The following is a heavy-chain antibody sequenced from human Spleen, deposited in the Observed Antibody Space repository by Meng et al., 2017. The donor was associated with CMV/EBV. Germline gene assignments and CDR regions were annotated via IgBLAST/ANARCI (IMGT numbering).Heavy chain of an antibody. CDR3: ARGAAANTGGQLVY. Sequence: ASVKVSCKASGYTFTRHYMHWVRQAPGQGLKWMGIINPSGGSTTYAQKFQGRVTMTRDTSTSTVYMELSSLRSEDTAVYYCARGAAANTGGQLVYWGQGTLVTVSS. CDR2: INPSGGST. V-gene: IGHV1-46*01. CDR1: GYTFTRHY. D-gene: IGHD6-13*01. J-gene: IGHJ4*02.